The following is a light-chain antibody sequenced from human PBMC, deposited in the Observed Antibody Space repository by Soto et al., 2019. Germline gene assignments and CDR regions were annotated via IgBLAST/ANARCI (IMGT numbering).Light chain of an antibody. CDR3: QAWDRNTVI. CDR1: RLGEKY. J-gene: IGLJ2*01. Sequence: SYELTQPPSVSVSPGQTARITCSGDRLGEKYASWHQQRLGQSPVLVIYQDSKRPAGIPERFSGSNSGNTATLSISGTQSMDEADYYCQAWDRNTVIFGGGTKLTVL. CDR2: QDS. V-gene: IGLV3-1*01.